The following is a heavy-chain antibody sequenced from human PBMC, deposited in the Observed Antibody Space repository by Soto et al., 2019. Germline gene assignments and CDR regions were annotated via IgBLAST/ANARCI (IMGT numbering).Heavy chain of an antibody. CDR1: GGTFSSYA. J-gene: IGHJ6*01. D-gene: IGHD2-15*01. Sequence: SVKVSCKASGGTFSSYAISCVLQAPGQGLEWMGGIIPIFGTANYAQKFQGRVTITADKSTSTAYMELSSLRSEDTAVYYCARDKRLLAANFSYCYGMEVWGEGTTVTVSS. V-gene: IGHV1-69*06. CDR2: IIPIFGTA. CDR3: ARDKRLLAANFSYCYGMEV.